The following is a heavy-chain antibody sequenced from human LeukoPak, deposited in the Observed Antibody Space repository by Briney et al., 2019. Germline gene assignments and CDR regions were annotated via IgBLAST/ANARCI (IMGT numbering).Heavy chain of an antibody. CDR1: GGSISSSSYY. V-gene: IGHV4-39*01. D-gene: IGHD6-19*01. CDR2: IYYSGST. CDR3: ARHPSSGWSHYNWFDP. Sequence: KASETLSLTCTVSGGSISSSSYYWGWIRQPPGKGLEWIGSIYYSGSTYYNPSLKSRVTISVDTSKNQFSLKLSSVTAADTAVYYCARHPSSGWSHYNWFDPWGQGTLVTVSS. J-gene: IGHJ5*02.